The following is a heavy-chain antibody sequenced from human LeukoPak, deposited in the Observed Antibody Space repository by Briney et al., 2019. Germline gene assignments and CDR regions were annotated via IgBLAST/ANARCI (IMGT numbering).Heavy chain of an antibody. CDR2: IYPDDSNT. J-gene: IGHJ4*02. D-gene: IGHD2-8*02. Sequence: GESVKISCKGSGYSFTTYWIVWVRQMPGKGLEWMGIIYPDDSNTTYSPSFQGQVTISADKSISTAYLQWTSLKASDTAMYYCARLPGTGGYREGAYWGQGALVTVSS. V-gene: IGHV5-51*01. CDR3: ARLPGTGGYREGAY. CDR1: GYSFTTYW.